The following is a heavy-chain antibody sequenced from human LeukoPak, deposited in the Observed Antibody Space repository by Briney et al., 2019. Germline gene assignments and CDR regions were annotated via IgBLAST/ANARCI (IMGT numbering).Heavy chain of an antibody. J-gene: IGHJ6*02. CDR3: ATHQPANYYYGMDV. D-gene: IGHD2-2*01. V-gene: IGHV3-23*01. CDR2: ISSGGST. Sequence: GGSLRLSCAVSGFTFSSYAMSWVRQAPGKGLEWVSSISSGGSTYYADSVKGRFTISRDNSKNTMYLQMNRLRAEDTAIYYCATHQPANYYYGMDVWAKGPRSPSP. CDR1: GFTFSSYA.